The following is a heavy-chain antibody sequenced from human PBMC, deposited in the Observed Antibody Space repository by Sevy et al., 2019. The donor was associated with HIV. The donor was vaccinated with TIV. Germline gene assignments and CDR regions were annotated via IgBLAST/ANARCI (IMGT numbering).Heavy chain of an antibody. CDR3: TRLVVAVTTLPYGIDV. V-gene: IGHV1-46*03. D-gene: IGHD6-19*01. CDR1: GYTFTSYY. Sequence: ASVKVSCKASGYTFTSYYMYWVRQAPGQGPEWMGRINPSDGSTSYAQKFQGRVTMTSDTSTSTVYMELSSLRSEDTAVYYCTRLVVAVTTLPYGIDVGGQGTTVTVSS. J-gene: IGHJ6*02. CDR2: INPSDGST.